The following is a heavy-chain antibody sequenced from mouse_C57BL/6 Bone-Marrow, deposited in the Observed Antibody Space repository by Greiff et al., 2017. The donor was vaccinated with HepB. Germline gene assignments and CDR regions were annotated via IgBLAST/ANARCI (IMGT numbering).Heavy chain of an antibody. CDR1: GYTFTSYW. V-gene: IGHV1-59*01. CDR2: IDPSDSYT. CDR3: ARCLSSLYNVYDDYAMDY. J-gene: IGHJ4*01. Sequence: QVQLQQPGAELVRPGTSVKLSCKASGYTFTSYWMHWVKQRPGQGLEWIGVIDPSDSYTNYNQKFKGKATLTVDTSSSTAYMQLSSLTSEDSAVYYCARCLSSLYNVYDDYAMDYWGQGTSVTVSS. D-gene: IGHD2-2*01.